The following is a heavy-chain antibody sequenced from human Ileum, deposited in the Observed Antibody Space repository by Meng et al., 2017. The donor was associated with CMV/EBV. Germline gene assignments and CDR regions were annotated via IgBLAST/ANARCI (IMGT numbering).Heavy chain of an antibody. CDR3: ARKSDLLHIYYYGMDV. D-gene: IGHD3/OR15-3a*01. CDR2: ISISSSTI. J-gene: IGHJ6*02. Sequence: GGSLRLSCAASGFTFSSYSMNCVRQAPGKGLEWVSYISISSSTIYYADSVKGRFTISRDNAKNSLYLQMNSLRAEDTAVYYCARKSDLLHIYYYGMDVWGQGTTVTVSS. CDR1: GFTFSSYS. V-gene: IGHV3-48*04.